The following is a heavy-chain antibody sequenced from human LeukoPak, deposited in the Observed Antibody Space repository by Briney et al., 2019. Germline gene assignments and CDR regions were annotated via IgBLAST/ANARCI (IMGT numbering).Heavy chain of an antibody. Sequence: SETLSLTCTVSGGSISSGSYYWSWIPQPAGKGLEWIGRIYTSGSTNYNPSLKSRVTISVDTSKNQFSLKLSSVPAADTAVYYCARDSRGRIDPWGQGTLVTVSS. J-gene: IGHJ5*02. CDR1: GGSISSGSYY. V-gene: IGHV4-61*02. CDR2: IYTSGST. D-gene: IGHD3-22*01. CDR3: ARDSRGRIDP.